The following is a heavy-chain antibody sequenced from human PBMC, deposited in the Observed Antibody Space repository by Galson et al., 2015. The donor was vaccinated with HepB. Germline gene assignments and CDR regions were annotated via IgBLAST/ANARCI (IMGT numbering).Heavy chain of an antibody. D-gene: IGHD3-9*01. Sequence: SVKVSCKASGYTFTSYAVNWVRQAPGQGFEWMGWINTNTGNPTYAQGFTGRFVFSLDTSVSTAYLQISSLKAEDTAVYYCAREDILTGYDAFDIWGQGTMVTVSS. CDR3: AREDILTGYDAFDI. V-gene: IGHV7-4-1*02. CDR1: GYTFTSYA. J-gene: IGHJ3*02. CDR2: INTNTGNP.